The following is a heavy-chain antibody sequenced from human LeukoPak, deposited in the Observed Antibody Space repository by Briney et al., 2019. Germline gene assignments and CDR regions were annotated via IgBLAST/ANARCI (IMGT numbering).Heavy chain of an antibody. CDR1: GGTFSSYA. Sequence: ASVKVSCKASGGTFSSYAISWVRQAPGQGLEWMGGIIPIFGTANYAQKFQGRVTITADKSTSTAYMELSSLRSEDTAVYYCARGGDYDILTGYLPFNWFDPWGQGTLVTVSS. V-gene: IGHV1-69*06. CDR2: IIPIFGTA. D-gene: IGHD3-9*01. J-gene: IGHJ5*02. CDR3: ARGGDYDILTGYLPFNWFDP.